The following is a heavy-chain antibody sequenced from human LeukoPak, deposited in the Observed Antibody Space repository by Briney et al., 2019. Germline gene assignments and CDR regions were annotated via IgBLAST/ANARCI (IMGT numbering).Heavy chain of an antibody. CDR1: GFTFSSYS. J-gene: IGHJ4*02. CDR2: ISSSSSYI. CDR3: ARPIAVAGSGDY. D-gene: IGHD6-19*01. V-gene: IGHV3-21*01. Sequence: GGSLRLSCAASGFTFSSYSMNWVHQARGKGLEWVSSISSSSSYIYYADSVKGRFTISRDNAKNSLYLQMNSLRAEDTAVYYCARPIAVAGSGDYWGQGTLVTVSS.